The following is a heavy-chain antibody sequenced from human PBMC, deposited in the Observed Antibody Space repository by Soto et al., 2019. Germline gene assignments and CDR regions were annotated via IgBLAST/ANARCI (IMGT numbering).Heavy chain of an antibody. CDR1: GFTFSSYA. CDR2: ITNTGGDT. V-gene: IGHV3-23*01. Sequence: VVSLRLSFAASGFTFSSYAMSWVRQAPGKGLEWVSIITNTGGDTLDADSVKGRFTISRDNSKNTLYLQMNSLRVEDAAIYYCARNHRSDIFGVRNIVENWFDPWGEGYLVVVYS. CDR3: ARNHRSDIFGVRNIVENWFDP. J-gene: IGHJ5*02. D-gene: IGHD3-3*02.